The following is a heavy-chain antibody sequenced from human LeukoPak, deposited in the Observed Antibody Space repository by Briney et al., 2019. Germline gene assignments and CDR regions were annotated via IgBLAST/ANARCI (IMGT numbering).Heavy chain of an antibody. V-gene: IGHV3-21*01. Sequence: GGSLRLSCAASGFTFSSYSMNWVRQAPGKGPEWVSSISSSSSYIYYADSVKGRFTVSRDNAKNSLFLQMDNLRAEDTAVYYCAREAAADHYYYYYMDVWGKGTTVTVSS. CDR3: AREAAADHYYYYYMDV. CDR1: GFTFSSYS. J-gene: IGHJ6*03. D-gene: IGHD6-13*01. CDR2: ISSSSSYI.